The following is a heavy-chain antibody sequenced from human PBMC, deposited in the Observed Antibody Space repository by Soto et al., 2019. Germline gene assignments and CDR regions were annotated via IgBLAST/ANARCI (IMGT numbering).Heavy chain of an antibody. V-gene: IGHV4-39*01. Sequence: SETLSLTCTVSGGSISSSSYYWGWIRQPPGKGLEWIGSIYYSGSTYYNPSLKSRVTISVDTSKNQFSLKLSSVTAADTAVYYCARQTLSLSVAGTQGWFDPWGQGTLVTSPQ. D-gene: IGHD6-19*01. CDR1: GGSISSSSYY. CDR2: IYYSGST. J-gene: IGHJ5*02. CDR3: ARQTLSLSVAGTQGWFDP.